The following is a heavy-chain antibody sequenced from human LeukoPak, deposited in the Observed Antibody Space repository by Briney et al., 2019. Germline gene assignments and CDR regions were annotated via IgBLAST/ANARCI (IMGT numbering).Heavy chain of an antibody. Sequence: PSETLSLTCTVSGGSISSYYWSWIRQPPGRGLEWIGYIYYSGSTNYNPSLKSRVTISVDTSKNQFSLKLSSVTAADTAVYYCARDNSALLWFGESLAHNWFDPWGQGTLVTVSS. J-gene: IGHJ5*02. CDR2: IYYSGST. CDR1: GGSISSYY. D-gene: IGHD3-10*01. CDR3: ARDNSALLWFGESLAHNWFDP. V-gene: IGHV4-59*01.